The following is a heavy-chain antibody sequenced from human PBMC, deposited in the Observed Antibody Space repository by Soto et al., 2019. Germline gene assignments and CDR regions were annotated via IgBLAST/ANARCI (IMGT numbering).Heavy chain of an antibody. D-gene: IGHD3-3*01. CDR3: ARGSVDPYDFWSGYYTPVYMDV. Sequence: ASVKVSCKASGYTFTSYDINWVRQATGQGLEWMGWMNPNSGNTGYAQKLQGRVTMTRNTSISTAYMELSSLRSEDTAVYYCARGSVDPYDFWSGYYTPVYMDVWG. CDR1: GYTFTSYD. J-gene: IGHJ6*03. CDR2: MNPNSGNT. V-gene: IGHV1-8*01.